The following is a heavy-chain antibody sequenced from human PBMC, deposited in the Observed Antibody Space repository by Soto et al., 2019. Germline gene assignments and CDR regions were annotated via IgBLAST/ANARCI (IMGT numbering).Heavy chain of an antibody. CDR3: AREGVVPAAPVFDY. CDR2: TYYRSKWYN. CDR1: GDSVSSDSAA. V-gene: IGHV6-1*01. D-gene: IGHD2-2*01. Sequence: SQTLSLTCAISGDSVSSDSAAWNWIRQSPSRGLEWLGRTYYRSKWYNDYAVSVNGRITINPDTSKNQFSLKLSSVAAADTVVYSCAREGVVPAAPVFDYWGQGTLVTVSS. J-gene: IGHJ4*02.